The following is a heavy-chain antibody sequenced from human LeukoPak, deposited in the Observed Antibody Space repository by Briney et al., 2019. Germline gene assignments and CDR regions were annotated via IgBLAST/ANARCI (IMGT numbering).Heavy chain of an antibody. CDR1: GYTFTGYY. J-gene: IGHJ5*02. V-gene: IGHV1-2*02. D-gene: IGHD3-22*01. CDR3: ARHGKEGYYYDSSGYFYNWFDP. Sequence: ASVKVSCKASGYTFTGYYMHWVRQAPGQGLEWMGWINPNSGGTNYAQKFQGRVTMTRDTSISTAYMELSRLRSDDTAVYYCARHGKEGYYYDSSGYFYNWFDPWGQGTLVTVSS. CDR2: INPNSGGT.